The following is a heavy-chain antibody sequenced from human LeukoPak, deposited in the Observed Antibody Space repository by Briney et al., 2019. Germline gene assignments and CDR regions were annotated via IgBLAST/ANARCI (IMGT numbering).Heavy chain of an antibody. V-gene: IGHV4-59*01. J-gene: IGHJ2*01. Sequence: SETLSLTCTVSGGSISSYDWSWIRQPPGKGLEWIGYISYSGSTKNNPSLKSRVTISADTSKNQFSLKLSSVTAADTAVYYCAREGTLSYWYFDLWGRGTLVTVSS. CDR2: ISYSGST. CDR3: AREGTLSYWYFDL. CDR1: GGSISSYD.